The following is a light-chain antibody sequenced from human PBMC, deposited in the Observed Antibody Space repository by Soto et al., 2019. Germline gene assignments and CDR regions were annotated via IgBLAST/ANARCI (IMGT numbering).Light chain of an antibody. Sequence: DIQMTQSPSSLSASVGDRVTITCRTSQSISSYLNWYQQKPGKAPKLLIYAASSLQSGVPSRFSVSESGTDFTPTLSSLQTKDFATDYCQQSYSTPWTFGQGTKVEIK. CDR3: QQSYSTPWT. V-gene: IGKV1-39*01. CDR1: QSISSY. J-gene: IGKJ1*01. CDR2: AAS.